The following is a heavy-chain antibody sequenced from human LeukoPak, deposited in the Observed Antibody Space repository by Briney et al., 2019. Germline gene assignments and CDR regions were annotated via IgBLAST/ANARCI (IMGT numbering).Heavy chain of an antibody. V-gene: IGHV4-59*01. Sequence: SETLSLTWTVSGRSISSYYWSWIRQPPGKGLEWIGYIYYSGSTNYNPSLKSRVTISVDTSKNQFSLKLSSVTAADTAVYYCARDSGELGIEYWGQGTLVTVSS. CDR1: GRSISSYY. CDR2: IYYSGST. D-gene: IGHD7-27*01. CDR3: ARDSGELGIEY. J-gene: IGHJ4*02.